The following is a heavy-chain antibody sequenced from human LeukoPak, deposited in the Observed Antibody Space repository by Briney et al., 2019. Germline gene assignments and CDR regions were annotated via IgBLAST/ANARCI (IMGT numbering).Heavy chain of an antibody. J-gene: IGHJ4*02. CDR2: ISDDGSNK. CDR3: ARDQLLWFGEFTKFDY. D-gene: IGHD3-10*01. V-gene: IGHV3-30-3*01. Sequence: GGSLRLSCAASGFTLSSCAMHWVRQAPGKGLEWVAVISDDGSNKYYADSVKGRFTISRDNSKNTLYLQMNSLRAEDTAVYYCARDQLLWFGEFTKFDYWGQGTLFTVSS. CDR1: GFTLSSCA.